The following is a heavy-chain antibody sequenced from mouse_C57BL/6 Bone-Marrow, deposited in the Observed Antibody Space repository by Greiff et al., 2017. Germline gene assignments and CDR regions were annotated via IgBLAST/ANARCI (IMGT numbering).Heavy chain of an antibody. J-gene: IGHJ2*01. CDR1: GYTFPDYY. D-gene: IGHD1-1*01. Sequence: LQHSGPVLVKPGASVKMSCKASGYTFPDYYMNWVKKRHGKSREWIGVINPYNGGTSYNQKFKGKATLTDDKSSSTAYIEPNSLTSEDSSVYYCASSTNYFDYWGQGTTLTVSS. CDR2: INPYNGGT. CDR3: ASSTNYFDY. V-gene: IGHV1-19*01.